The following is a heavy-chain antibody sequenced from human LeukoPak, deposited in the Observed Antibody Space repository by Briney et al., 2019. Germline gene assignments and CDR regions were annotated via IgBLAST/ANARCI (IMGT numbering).Heavy chain of an antibody. Sequence: GGSLRLSCAASGFTFSLYGMNWVRQAPGKGLEWVGFIRSKAYGGATEYAASVKGRFTISRDDSKSIAYLQMNSLKTEDTAVYYCTRGGDIVVVPARGYYYGMDVWGQGTTVTVSS. CDR2: IRSKAYGGAT. CDR1: GFTFSLYG. D-gene: IGHD2-2*01. V-gene: IGHV3-49*04. CDR3: TRGGDIVVVPARGYYYGMDV. J-gene: IGHJ6*02.